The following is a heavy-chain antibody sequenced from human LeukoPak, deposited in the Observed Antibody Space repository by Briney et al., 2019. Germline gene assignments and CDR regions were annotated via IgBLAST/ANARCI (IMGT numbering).Heavy chain of an antibody. Sequence: GGSLRLSCAASGFTISSYAMSWVRQAPGKGLEWVSAISGSGGSTFYADSVKGRFTISRDNSKNTLYLQMNSLRAEDTAVYYCAKDRRDGYTADAFDIWGQGTMVTVSS. CDR2: ISGSGGST. CDR3: AKDRRDGYTADAFDI. J-gene: IGHJ3*02. CDR1: GFTISSYA. V-gene: IGHV3-23*01. D-gene: IGHD5-24*01.